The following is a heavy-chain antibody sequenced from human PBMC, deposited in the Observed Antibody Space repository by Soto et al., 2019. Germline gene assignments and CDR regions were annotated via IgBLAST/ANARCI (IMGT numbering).Heavy chain of an antibody. CDR2: IYSGGST. D-gene: IGHD2-15*01. CDR3: ARATYCTGGNCLLDY. Sequence: EVQLVESGGGLVQPGGSLRLSCAASEFTVTSNYMSWVRQAPGKGLEWVSVIYSGGSTYYADFVKGRFTISRDNSKNKVYLQMNSLRAEDTAVYYCARATYCTGGNCLLDYWGQGTLVTVSS. V-gene: IGHV3-53*04. CDR1: EFTVTSNY. J-gene: IGHJ4*02.